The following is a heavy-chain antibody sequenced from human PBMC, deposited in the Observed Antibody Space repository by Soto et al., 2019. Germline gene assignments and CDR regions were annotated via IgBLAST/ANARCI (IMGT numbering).Heavy chain of an antibody. CDR1: GFTFSSYA. V-gene: IGHV3-23*01. CDR3: AKDSYPNGRLRLGMDV. Sequence: GSLRLSCAASGFTFSSYAMSWVRQAPGKGLEWVSAISGSGSSTYYADSVKGRFTISRDNSKNTLYLQMNSLRAEDTAVYYCAKDSYPNGRLRLGMDVWGQGTTVTVSS. D-gene: IGHD5-12*01. J-gene: IGHJ6*02. CDR2: ISGSGSST.